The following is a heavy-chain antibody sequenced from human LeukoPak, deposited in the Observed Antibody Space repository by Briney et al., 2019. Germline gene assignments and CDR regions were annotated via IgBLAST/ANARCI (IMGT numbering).Heavy chain of an antibody. CDR2: IRYDGSNK. Sequence: GGSLRLSCAASGFTFNSYGMHWVRQAPGKGLEWVAFIRYDGSNKYYADSVKGRFTISRDNAKNSLYLQMNSLRAEDTAVYYCARGHYYGSGSYYFDYWGQGTLVTVSS. V-gene: IGHV3-30*02. CDR3: ARGHYYGSGSYYFDY. CDR1: GFTFNSYG. J-gene: IGHJ4*02. D-gene: IGHD3-10*01.